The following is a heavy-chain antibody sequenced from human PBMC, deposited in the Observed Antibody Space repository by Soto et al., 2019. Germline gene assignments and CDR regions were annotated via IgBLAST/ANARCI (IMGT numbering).Heavy chain of an antibody. V-gene: IGHV3-7*01. CDR1: GFTFSSYW. J-gene: IGHJ4*02. CDR3: LLANRGVGVPGLG. CDR2: IKYDGSEK. Sequence: GGSLRLSCAASGFTFSSYWMSWVRQAPGKGLEWVANIKYDGSEKQYVDSVKGRFTISRDNAKSSLYLQLNSLSAEDTAVYYCLLANRGVGVPGLGWGRGTLVTVSS. D-gene: IGHD2-2*01.